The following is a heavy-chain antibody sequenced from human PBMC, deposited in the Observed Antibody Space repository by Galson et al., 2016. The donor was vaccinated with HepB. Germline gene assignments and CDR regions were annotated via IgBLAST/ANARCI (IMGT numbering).Heavy chain of an antibody. Sequence: SLRLSCAASGFTFSSYSMNWVRQAPGKGLEWVSYFGRTGGIYYADSVKGRFTISRDNAKNSLYLQMNSLREEDTAVYYCARHIAVAGTRGFDYWGQGALVTVSS. CDR2: FGRTGGI. V-gene: IGHV3-48*02. D-gene: IGHD6-19*01. CDR3: ARHIAVAGTRGFDY. J-gene: IGHJ4*02. CDR1: GFTFSSYS.